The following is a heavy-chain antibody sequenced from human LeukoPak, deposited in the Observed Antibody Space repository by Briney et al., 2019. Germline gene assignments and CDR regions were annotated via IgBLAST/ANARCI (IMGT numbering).Heavy chain of an antibody. Sequence: ASVKVYCKTSGYTFIGYYIHCVRHAPGRGLEWMGSIDTNSGGRNFAQNFEGRVTMTKDRSLTTAYMELSSLTFDDTAVYYCARASSSWSHSWFDPWGQGTLVTVSS. V-gene: IGHV1-2*02. CDR1: GYTFIGYY. J-gene: IGHJ5*02. CDR2: IDTNSGGR. CDR3: ARASSSWSHSWFDP. D-gene: IGHD6-13*01.